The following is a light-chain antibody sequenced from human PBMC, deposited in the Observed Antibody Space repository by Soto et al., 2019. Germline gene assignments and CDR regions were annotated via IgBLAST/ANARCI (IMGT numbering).Light chain of an antibody. J-gene: IGKJ2*01. CDR3: QQYNNWPPRYT. Sequence: DMVLTQSPATLSVSPGESATLSCRASQSVSRALAWYQHVPGQAPRLLIYDSSTRATGVPARFSGSGSGTRFTLTISSLQSEDFAVYYCQQYNNWPPRYTFGQGTKLEI. CDR2: DSS. CDR1: QSVSRA. V-gene: IGKV3-15*01.